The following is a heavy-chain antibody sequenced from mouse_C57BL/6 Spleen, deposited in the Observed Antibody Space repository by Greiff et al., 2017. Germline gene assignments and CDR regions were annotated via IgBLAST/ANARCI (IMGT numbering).Heavy chain of an antibody. CDR3: ARSVTTRYFDV. Sequence: QVQLQQPGAELVKPGASVKLSCKASGYTFTSYWMHWVKQRPGQGLEWIGMIHPNSGSTNYNEKFKSKATLTVDKSSSTAYMQLSSLTSEDSAVYYCARSVTTRYFDVWGTGTTVTVSS. J-gene: IGHJ1*03. CDR1: GYTFTSYW. CDR2: IHPNSGST. D-gene: IGHD1-1*01. V-gene: IGHV1-64*01.